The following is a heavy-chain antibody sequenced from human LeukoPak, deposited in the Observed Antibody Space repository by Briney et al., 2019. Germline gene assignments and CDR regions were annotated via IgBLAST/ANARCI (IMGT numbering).Heavy chain of an antibody. J-gene: IGHJ4*02. CDR3: ASQPAVVDLDC. V-gene: IGHV3-7*01. CDR2: INPDGTKK. D-gene: IGHD5-18*01. Sequence: GGPLRLSCAASGLTFTSYWMTWVRQAPGKGLEWVANINPDGTKKTYVDSVKGRFTISRDNAENSLHLQMNSLRVEDTAVYYCASQPAVVDLDCWGQGTLVTVSS. CDR1: GLTFTSYW.